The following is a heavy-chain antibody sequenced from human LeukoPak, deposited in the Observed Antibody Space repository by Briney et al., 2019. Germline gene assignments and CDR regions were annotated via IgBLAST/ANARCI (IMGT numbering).Heavy chain of an antibody. Sequence: SETLSLTCTVSGGSISSYYWSWIRQPAGKGLEWIGRIYTSGSTNYNPSLKSRVTMSVDTSKNQFSLKLSSVTAADTAVYYCARDYDCTQGITMVRGTPCMDVWGQGTTVTVS. J-gene: IGHJ6*02. CDR2: IYTSGST. D-gene: IGHD3-10*01. CDR3: ARDYDCTQGITMVRGTPCMDV. CDR1: GGSISSYY. V-gene: IGHV4-4*07.